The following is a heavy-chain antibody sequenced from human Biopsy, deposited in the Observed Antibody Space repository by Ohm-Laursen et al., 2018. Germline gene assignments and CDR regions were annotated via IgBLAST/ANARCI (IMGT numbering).Heavy chain of an antibody. Sequence: SLRLSCAAFGFIFSTYTMNWVRQAPGEGLEWVSSISSRSSDIYYADSVKGRFTISRDNAKNSLFLHMNSLRVEDTAVYYCARSVGIMAAPIDYWGQGTLVTVSS. CDR2: ISSRSSDI. CDR3: ARSVGIMAAPIDY. CDR1: GFIFSTYT. J-gene: IGHJ4*02. V-gene: IGHV3-21*04. D-gene: IGHD3-16*01.